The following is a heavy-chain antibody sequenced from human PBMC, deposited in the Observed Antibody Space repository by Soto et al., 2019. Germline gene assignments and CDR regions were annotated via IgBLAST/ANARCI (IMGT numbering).Heavy chain of an antibody. Sequence: QVQLVQSGAEVKKPGASVKVSCKASGYTFTSYDISWVRQAPGQGLEWMGWIRPYDGNTNYAQKSQVRVTVTADTSTSTAYMELRSLRSDDTAVYYCARASGGYSDRWGQGTLVTVSS. CDR3: ARASGGYSDR. J-gene: IGHJ5*02. V-gene: IGHV1-18*04. CDR1: GYTFTSYD. D-gene: IGHD1-26*01. CDR2: IRPYDGNT.